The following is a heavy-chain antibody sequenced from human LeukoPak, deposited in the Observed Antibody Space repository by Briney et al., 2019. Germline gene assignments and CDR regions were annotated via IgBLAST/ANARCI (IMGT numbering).Heavy chain of an antibody. CDR1: GYSISSGYY. CDR3: ARHVRGGSYYAFDI. J-gene: IGHJ3*02. V-gene: IGHV4-38-2*01. CDR2: IYHSGST. D-gene: IGHD1-26*01. Sequence: SETLSLTCAVSGYSISSGYYWGWIRQPPGKGLEWIGSIYHSGSTYYNPSLKSRVTISADTSKNQFSLKLSSVTAADTAVYYCARHVRGGSYYAFDIWGQGTMVTVSS.